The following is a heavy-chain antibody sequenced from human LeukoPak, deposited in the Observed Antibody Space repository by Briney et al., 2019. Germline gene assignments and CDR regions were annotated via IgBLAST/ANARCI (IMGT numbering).Heavy chain of an antibody. D-gene: IGHD6-13*01. Sequence: ASVKVSCKASGYNFITYGFSWVRQAPGQGLEWMGWINPYHGKIKYAQKFQGRVTMTTDTSTNTAHMELRSLTSDDTAVYFCARDRIAAAVLDFWGQGTLVTVSS. V-gene: IGHV1-18*01. CDR2: INPYHGKI. CDR3: ARDRIAAAVLDF. J-gene: IGHJ4*02. CDR1: GYNFITYG.